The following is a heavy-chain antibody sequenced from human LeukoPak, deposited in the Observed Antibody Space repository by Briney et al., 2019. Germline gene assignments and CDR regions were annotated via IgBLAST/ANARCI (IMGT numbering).Heavy chain of an antibody. CDR3: AREYCGGDCYSPTYDFDY. CDR1: VYTFTGCY. CDR2: INPNSGGT. J-gene: IGHJ4*02. V-gene: IGHV1-2*02. Sequence: ASVKVSCKASVYTFTGCYMHWVRQAPGQGLEWMGWINPNSGGTNYAQKFQGRVTMTRDTSISTAYMELSRLRSDDTAVYYCAREYCGGDCYSPTYDFDYWGQGTLVTVSS. D-gene: IGHD2-21*02.